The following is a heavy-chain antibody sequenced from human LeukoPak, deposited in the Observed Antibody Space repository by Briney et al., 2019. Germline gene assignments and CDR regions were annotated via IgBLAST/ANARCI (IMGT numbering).Heavy chain of an antibody. CDR2: ISWNSGSI. Sequence: GGSLRLSCAASGFTFSSYSMNWVRQAPGKGLEWVSGISWNSGSIGYADSVKGRFTISRDNAKNSLYLQMNSLRAEDTALYYCAKPYYYDSSGYEYEYYFDYWGQGTLVTVSS. CDR1: GFTFSSYS. V-gene: IGHV3-9*01. J-gene: IGHJ4*02. D-gene: IGHD3-22*01. CDR3: AKPYYYDSSGYEYEYYFDY.